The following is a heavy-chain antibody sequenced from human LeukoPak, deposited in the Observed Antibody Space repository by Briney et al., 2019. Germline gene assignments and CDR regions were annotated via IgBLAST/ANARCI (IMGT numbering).Heavy chain of an antibody. CDR1: GGTFSSYT. V-gene: IGHV1-69*04. J-gene: IGHJ5*02. D-gene: IGHD2-2*02. CDR3: ARDPHCSSTSCYTRGDDWFDP. Sequence: SVKVSCKASGGTFSSYTISWVRQAPGQGLEWMGRIIPILGIANYAQKFQGRVTITADKFTSTAYMELSSLRSEDTAVYYCARDPHCSSTSCYTRGDDWFDPWGQGTLVTVSS. CDR2: IIPILGIA.